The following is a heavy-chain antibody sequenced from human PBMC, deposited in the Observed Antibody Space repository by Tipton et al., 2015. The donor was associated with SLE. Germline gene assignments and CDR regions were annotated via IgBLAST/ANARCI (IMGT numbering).Heavy chain of an antibody. J-gene: IGHJ4*02. CDR2: ILYSGST. CDR3: ARSPRGGGYYPYYFDY. D-gene: IGHD3-3*01. Sequence: LRLSCTVSGGSITNYYWSWIRQPPGKGLECIGYILYSGSTNYNPSLKSRVTISVDTSKNQFSLKLSSVTAADTAVYYCARSPRGGGYYPYYFDYWGQGTLVTVSS. V-gene: IGHV4-59*01. CDR1: GGSITNYY.